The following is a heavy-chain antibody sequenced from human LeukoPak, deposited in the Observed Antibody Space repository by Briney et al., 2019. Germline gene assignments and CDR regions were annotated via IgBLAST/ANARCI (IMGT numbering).Heavy chain of an antibody. CDR2: IYYSGST. D-gene: IGHD5-18*01. V-gene: IGHV4-39*01. Sequence: PSETQSLTCTVSGGSISSSSYYWGWIRQPPGKGLEWIGSIYYSGSTYYNPSLKSRVTISVDTRKNQFSLKLSFVTAADTAVYYCARRRYGGSYYDYWGQGTLVTVSS. CDR3: ARRRYGGSYYDY. CDR1: GGSISSSSYY. J-gene: IGHJ4*02.